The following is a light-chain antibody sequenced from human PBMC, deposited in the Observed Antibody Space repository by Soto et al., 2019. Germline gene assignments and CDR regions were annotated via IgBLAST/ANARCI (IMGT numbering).Light chain of an antibody. J-gene: IGKJ5*01. Sequence: EVVMTQSPATLSVSPGARDTLSCRASQTVSRNLAWYQQRPGQAPRLLIYDISNRAAGVPARFSGSGSETEFTLTIRSLQSEDFAVYFCQQYNNWPSFGQGTRLEI. V-gene: IGKV3-15*01. CDR1: QTVSRN. CDR3: QQYNNWPS. CDR2: DIS.